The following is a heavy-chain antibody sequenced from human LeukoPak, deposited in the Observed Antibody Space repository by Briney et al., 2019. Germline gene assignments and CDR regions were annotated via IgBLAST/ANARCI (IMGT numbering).Heavy chain of an antibody. Sequence: ASVKVSCKASGYTFTSYYMHWVRQAPGQGLEWMGWMNPNSGNTGYAQKFQGRVTMTRNTSISTAYMELSSLRSEDTAVYYCARGGVLRYFDWLLSPVHYDYWGQGTLVTVSS. D-gene: IGHD3-9*01. J-gene: IGHJ4*02. V-gene: IGHV1-8*02. CDR1: GYTFTSYY. CDR2: MNPNSGNT. CDR3: ARGGVLRYFDWLLSPVHYDY.